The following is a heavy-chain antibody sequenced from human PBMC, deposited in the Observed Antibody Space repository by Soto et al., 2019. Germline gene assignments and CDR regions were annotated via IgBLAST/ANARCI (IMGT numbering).Heavy chain of an antibody. Sequence: TLSLTCTVSGGSISSYYWSWIRQPAGKGLGWIGRIYTSGSTNYNPSLKSRVTMSVDTSKNQFSLKLSSVTAADTAVYYCARGPQAAAGHYYYGMDVWGQGTTVTVSS. CDR3: ARGPQAAAGHYYYGMDV. V-gene: IGHV4-4*07. CDR2: IYTSGST. D-gene: IGHD6-13*01. CDR1: GGSISSYY. J-gene: IGHJ6*02.